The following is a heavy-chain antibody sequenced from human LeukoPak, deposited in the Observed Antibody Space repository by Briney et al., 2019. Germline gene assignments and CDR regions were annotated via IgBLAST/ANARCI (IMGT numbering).Heavy chain of an antibody. CDR2: IYSGGST. CDR3: ARVHDYGDYFDY. Sequence: GGSLRLSCAASGFTVSSNYMSWVRQAPGKGLEWVSVIYSGGSTYYADSVKGRFTIFRDNSKNTLYLQMNSLRAEDTAVYYCARVHDYGDYFDYWGQGTLVTVSS. J-gene: IGHJ4*02. D-gene: IGHD4-17*01. V-gene: IGHV3-53*01. CDR1: GFTVSSNY.